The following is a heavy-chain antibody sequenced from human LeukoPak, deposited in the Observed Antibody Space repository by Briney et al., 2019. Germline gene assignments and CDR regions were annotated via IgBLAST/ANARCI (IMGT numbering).Heavy chain of an antibody. CDR2: VNHSGYT. V-gene: IGHV4-34*01. J-gene: IGHJ4*02. CDR3: ARMTTGHDF. D-gene: IGHD4-17*01. CDR1: GTSFSSYY. Sequence: SETLSLTCAVSGTSFSSYYWCWIRQPPGKGLEWIGEVNHSGYTNDNPSLKSRVTISVDTSKNQFSLRLRSVTAADTGVYFCARMTTGHDFWGQGTLVTVSS.